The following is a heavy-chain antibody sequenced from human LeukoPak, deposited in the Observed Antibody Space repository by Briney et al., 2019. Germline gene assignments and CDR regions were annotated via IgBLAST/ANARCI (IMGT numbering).Heavy chain of an antibody. V-gene: IGHV4-34*01. CDR2: INHSGST. D-gene: IGHD2-15*01. J-gene: IGHJ2*01. CDR3: ARAGRYCSGGSCHHWYFDL. Sequence: SETLSLTRAVYRGSLSGYYCSWIGQPPGKGLAWIGEINHSGSTNYNPSLKSRVTISVDTSKNQFSLKLSSVTAADTAVYYCARAGRYCSGGSCHHWYFDLWGRGTLVTVSS. CDR1: RGSLSGYY.